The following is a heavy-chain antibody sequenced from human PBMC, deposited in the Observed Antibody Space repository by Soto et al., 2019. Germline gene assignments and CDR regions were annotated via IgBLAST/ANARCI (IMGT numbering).Heavy chain of an antibody. Sequence: QVQMVESGGGVVQPGRSLRLSCAASGFTFSSYAMHWVRQAPGKGLEWVAVISYDGSNKYYADSVKGRFTISRDNSKSTLYLQMNSLRAEDTAVYYCARDPLRSRYYYYGMDVWGQGTTVTVSS. CDR1: GFTFSSYA. CDR2: ISYDGSNK. D-gene: IGHD2-2*01. CDR3: ARDPLRSRYYYYGMDV. V-gene: IGHV3-30-3*01. J-gene: IGHJ6*02.